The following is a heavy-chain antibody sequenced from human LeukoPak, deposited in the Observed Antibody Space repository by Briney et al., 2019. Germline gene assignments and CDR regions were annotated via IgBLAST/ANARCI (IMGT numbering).Heavy chain of an antibody. D-gene: IGHD3-22*01. CDR1: GFTLSRFE. Sequence: GGTLRLSFAASGFTLSRFEMNWVRQAPGRGLEWISHISHSADIKYAVSVKGRFTISRDNSKNSQYLQMTSLRAKDTAVYYCARSSGSYRPFDSWGQGTLVTVSS. CDR3: ARSSGSYRPFDS. V-gene: IGHV3-48*03. CDR2: ISHSADI. J-gene: IGHJ4*02.